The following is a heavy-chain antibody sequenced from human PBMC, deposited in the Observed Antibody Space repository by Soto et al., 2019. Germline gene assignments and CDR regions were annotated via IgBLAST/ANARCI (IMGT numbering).Heavy chain of an antibody. Sequence: PSETLSLTCSVSGGSINSSSYFWGWVRQPPGKGLEWIGSIYYSGSTYYNPSLRSRVTISVDTSKNQFSLKLSPVTAADTAVFFCARHYSSGSRNWFDPSRQVT. V-gene: IGHV4-39*01. CDR1: GGSINSSSYF. CDR3: ARHYSSGSRNWFDP. CDR2: IYYSGST. D-gene: IGHD6-19*01. J-gene: IGHJ5*02.